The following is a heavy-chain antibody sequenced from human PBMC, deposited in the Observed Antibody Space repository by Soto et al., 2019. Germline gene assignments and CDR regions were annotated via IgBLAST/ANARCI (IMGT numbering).Heavy chain of an antibody. CDR3: ARDKGWGGVGVDY. V-gene: IGHV4-38-2*02. D-gene: IGHD1-26*01. CDR1: GYSISSGYY. Sequence: SETLSLTCAVSGYSISSGYYWGWIRQPPGKGLEWIGSIYHSGSTYYNPSLKSRVTISVDTSKNQFSLKLSSVTAADTAVYYCARDKGWGGVGVDYWGQGTLVTVSS. J-gene: IGHJ4*02. CDR2: IYHSGST.